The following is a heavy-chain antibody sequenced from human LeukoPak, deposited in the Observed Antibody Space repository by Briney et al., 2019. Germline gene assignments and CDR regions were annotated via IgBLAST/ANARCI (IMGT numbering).Heavy chain of an antibody. CDR3: ARAENYYEPFDC. Sequence: GVINPSGGGTSYAQKFQGRVTMTRDTSTSTVYMELSSLRSEDTAVYYCARAENYYEPFDCWGQGTLITVSS. V-gene: IGHV1-46*01. D-gene: IGHD3-22*01. CDR2: INPSGGGT. J-gene: IGHJ4*02.